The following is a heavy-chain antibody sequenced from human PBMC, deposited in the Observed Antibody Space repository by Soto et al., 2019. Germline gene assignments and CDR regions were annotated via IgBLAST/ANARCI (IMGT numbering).Heavy chain of an antibody. V-gene: IGHV3-30-3*01. Sequence: QVQLVESGGGAVQPGRSLRLSCAASGFTFSSHAMHWVRQAPGKGLECVAIISYDGSNKYYGDSVRGRHTISRDNSKNTIYLQMNSLRAEDTAVYYCARDQTGITTTGGGRIDYWGQGTLVTVSS. CDR1: GFTFSSHA. J-gene: IGHJ4*02. CDR3: ARDQTGITTTGGGRIDY. D-gene: IGHD6-13*01. CDR2: ISYDGSNK.